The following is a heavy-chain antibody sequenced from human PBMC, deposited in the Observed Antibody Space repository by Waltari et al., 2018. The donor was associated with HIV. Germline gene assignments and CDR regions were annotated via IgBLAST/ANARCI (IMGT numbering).Heavy chain of an antibody. CDR1: GFTICDYA. V-gene: IGHV3-49*03. J-gene: IGHJ4*02. CDR2: IRSKVSGGTT. D-gene: IGHD2-8*01. CDR3: SRDNPQWDY. Sequence: EVQLVESGGGLVQPGRSLSPACTTSGFTICDYATGWFRQAPGKGLELIGFIRSKVSGGTTEYAASVKGRFTISRDDSNSIVFLQMDSLKTEDTAMYYCSRDNPQWDYWGQGTLVTVSS.